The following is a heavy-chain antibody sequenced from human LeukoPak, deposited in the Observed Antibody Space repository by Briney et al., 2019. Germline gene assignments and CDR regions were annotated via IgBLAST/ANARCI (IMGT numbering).Heavy chain of an antibody. J-gene: IGHJ3*02. CDR1: GFTFDDYA. CDR2: ISWNSGSI. D-gene: IGHD1-26*01. Sequence: GGSLRLSCAASGFTFDDYAMHWVRQAPGKGLEWVSGISWNSGSIGYADSVKGRFTISRDNAKNSLYLQMNSLRAEDTALYYCAKVYSPSRIVGATHGAFDIWDQGTMVTVSS. CDR3: AKVYSPSRIVGATHGAFDI. V-gene: IGHV3-9*01.